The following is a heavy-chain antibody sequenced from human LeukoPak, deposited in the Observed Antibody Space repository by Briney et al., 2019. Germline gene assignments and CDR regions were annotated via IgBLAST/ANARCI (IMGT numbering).Heavy chain of an antibody. J-gene: IGHJ5*02. CDR3: ARGSWFDP. CDR1: GGSVSSGSYY. CDR2: INHSGST. V-gene: IGHV4-39*07. Sequence: SETLSLTCTVSGGSVSSGSYYWSWIRQPPGKGLEWIGEINHSGSTNYNPSLKSRVTISVDTSKNQFSLKLSSVTAADTAVYYCARGSWFDPWGQGTLVTVSS.